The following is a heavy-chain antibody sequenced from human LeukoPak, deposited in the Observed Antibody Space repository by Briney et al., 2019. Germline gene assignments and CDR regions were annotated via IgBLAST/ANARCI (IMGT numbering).Heavy chain of an antibody. CDR2: IKQDGSEK. CDR3: ARETVSGRGVVTAMTIDH. Sequence: GGSLRLSCAASGFTFSSYWMSWARQAPGKGLEWVANIKQDGSEKYYVDSVKGRFTISRDNAEKSLYLQMNSLRAEDTAVYYCARETVSGRGVVTAMTIDHWGQGTLVTVSS. J-gene: IGHJ4*02. D-gene: IGHD2-21*02. CDR1: GFTFSSYW. V-gene: IGHV3-7*01.